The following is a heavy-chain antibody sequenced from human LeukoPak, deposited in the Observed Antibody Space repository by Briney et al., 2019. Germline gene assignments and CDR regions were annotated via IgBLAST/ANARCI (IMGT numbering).Heavy chain of an antibody. D-gene: IGHD3-22*01. J-gene: IGHJ5*02. Sequence: PSETLSLTCIVSGGSISSGDYYWSWIRQPPGKGLEWIGYMYYSGSTYYNPSLKSRATISVDTSKNQFSLKLSSVTAADTAVYDCARPYYYDSRIDPWGQGTLVTVSS. V-gene: IGHV4-30-4*01. CDR2: MYYSGST. CDR3: ARPYYYDSRIDP. CDR1: GGSISSGDYY.